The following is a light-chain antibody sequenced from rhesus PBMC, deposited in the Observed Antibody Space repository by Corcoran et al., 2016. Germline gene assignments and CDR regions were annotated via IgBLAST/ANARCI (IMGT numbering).Light chain of an antibody. CDR3: QQYNDWPLT. Sequence: EILMTQAPATLSLSPGERAILSCRASQSVSSNFAWYQQKPGQAPRLLISGPSSRATGLPDRFSGSGSGTDFTRTSSSLEPEDFAVYYCQQYNDWPLTFGGGTKVEIK. J-gene: IGKJ4*01. CDR2: GPS. V-gene: IGKV3-42*02. CDR1: QSVSSN.